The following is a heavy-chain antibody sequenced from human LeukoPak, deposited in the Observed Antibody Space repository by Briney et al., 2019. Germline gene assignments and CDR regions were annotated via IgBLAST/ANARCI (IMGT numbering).Heavy chain of an antibody. CDR2: IWYDGSNK. D-gene: IGHD6-19*01. Sequence: GGSLRLSCAASGFTFSSYGMHWVRQAPGKGLEWVAVIWYDGSNKYYADSVKGRFTISRDNSKNTLYLQMNSLRAEDTAVYYCARDSSGWHQENYFDYWGQGTLVTVSS. CDR1: GFTFSSYG. V-gene: IGHV3-33*01. J-gene: IGHJ4*02. CDR3: ARDSSGWHQENYFDY.